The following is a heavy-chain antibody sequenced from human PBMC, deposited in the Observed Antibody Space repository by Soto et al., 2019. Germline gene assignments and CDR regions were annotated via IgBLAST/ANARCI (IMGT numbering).Heavy chain of an antibody. J-gene: IGHJ6*02. CDR1: GYTFTSYA. D-gene: IGHD5-18*01. CDR3: ARDRGGYSYGYYYYYGMDV. CDR2: INAGNGNT. Sequence: ASVKVSCKASGYTFTSYAMHWVRQAPGQRLEWMGWINAGNGNTKYSQKFQGRVTITRDTSASTAYMELSSLRSEDTAVYYCARDRGGYSYGYYYYYGMDVWGQGTTVTVSS. V-gene: IGHV1-3*01.